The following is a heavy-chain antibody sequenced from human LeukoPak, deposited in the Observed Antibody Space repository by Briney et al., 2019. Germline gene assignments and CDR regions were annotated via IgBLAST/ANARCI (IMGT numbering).Heavy chain of an antibody. V-gene: IGHV3-7*01. J-gene: IGHJ2*01. CDR2: IKHDGTEE. D-gene: IGHD2-15*01. CDR3: AGGQGWHFNL. Sequence: GGTLRLSCAASGITFSSLWMSWFRQAPGKGLEWVADIKHDGTEEHYVASVKGRFTISRDNAKLYLQMNSLRAEDTAMYYCAGGQGWHFNLWGRGTLITVSS. CDR1: GITFSSLW.